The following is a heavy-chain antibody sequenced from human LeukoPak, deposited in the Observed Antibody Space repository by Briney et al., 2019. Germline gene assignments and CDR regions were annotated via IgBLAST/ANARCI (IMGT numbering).Heavy chain of an antibody. CDR1: GFTFSSYS. Sequence: GGSLRLSCAASGFTFSSYSMNWVRQAPGRGLEWVSSISSSSYIYYADSVKGRFTISRDDAKNSLYLQMNSLRAEDTAVYYCAKGNSDFWSGYPAPGRGNWFDPWGQGTLVTVSS. J-gene: IGHJ5*02. CDR2: ISSSSYI. CDR3: AKGNSDFWSGYPAPGRGNWFDP. D-gene: IGHD3-3*01. V-gene: IGHV3-21*04.